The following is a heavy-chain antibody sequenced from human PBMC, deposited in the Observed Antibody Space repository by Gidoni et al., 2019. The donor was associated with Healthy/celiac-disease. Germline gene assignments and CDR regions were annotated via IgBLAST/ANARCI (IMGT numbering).Heavy chain of an antibody. CDR2: ISYDGSNK. Sequence: QVQLVESGGGVVRPGRSLRLSCAGSGWTFRSYAMHWVRQAPGNGLEWVAVISYDGSNKYSADSVKGRFTISRDNSKNTLYLQMNSLRAEATAVYYCASHRKYYYDSSGYPPNGAFDIWGQGTMVTVSS. D-gene: IGHD3-22*01. V-gene: IGHV3-30-3*01. J-gene: IGHJ3*02. CDR1: GWTFRSYA. CDR3: ASHRKYYYDSSGYPPNGAFDI.